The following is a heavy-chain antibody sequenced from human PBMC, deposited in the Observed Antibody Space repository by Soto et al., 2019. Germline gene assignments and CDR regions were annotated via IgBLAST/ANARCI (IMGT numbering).Heavy chain of an antibody. J-gene: IGHJ3*01. CDR3: ARVWGGAFDF. D-gene: IGHD3-10*01. Sequence: QVKLQESGPGLVKPSETLSLTCTVSGGSISSYYWSWIRQPPGKGLEWIGYIYYSGSTNYNPSLKSRVTISVDTSKNQFSLKLSSVTAADTAVYYCARVWGGAFDFWGQGTMVTVSS. CDR2: IYYSGST. V-gene: IGHV4-59*01. CDR1: GGSISSYY.